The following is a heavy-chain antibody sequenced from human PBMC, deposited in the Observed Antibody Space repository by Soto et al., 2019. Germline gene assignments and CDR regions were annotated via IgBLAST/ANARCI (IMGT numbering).Heavy chain of an antibody. CDR2: ISGSGIST. CDR3: AKEWSYSSGWSHVDY. Sequence: GGSLRLSCAASGFTFSSYAMSWVRQAPGKGLEWVSAISGSGISTYYADSVKGRFTISRDNSKNTLYLQMNSLRADDTAVYYCAKEWSYSSGWSHVDYWGQGTLVTVSS. CDR1: GFTFSSYA. V-gene: IGHV3-23*01. D-gene: IGHD6-19*01. J-gene: IGHJ4*02.